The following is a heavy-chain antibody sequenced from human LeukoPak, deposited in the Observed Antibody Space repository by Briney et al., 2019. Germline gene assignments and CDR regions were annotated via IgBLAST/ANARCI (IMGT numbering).Heavy chain of an antibody. J-gene: IGHJ4*02. CDR1: RGTFSSYA. Sequence: GSSVKVSCKASRGTFSSYAISWVRQAPGQGLEWMGGIIPIFGTANYAQKFQSRVTITTDESTSTAYMELSSLRSEDTAVYYCASGYDSSGYHDYWGQGTLVTVSS. CDR3: ASGYDSSGYHDY. CDR2: IIPIFGTA. D-gene: IGHD3-22*01. V-gene: IGHV1-69*05.